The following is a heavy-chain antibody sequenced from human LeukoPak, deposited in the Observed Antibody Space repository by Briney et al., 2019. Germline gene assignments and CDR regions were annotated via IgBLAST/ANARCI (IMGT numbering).Heavy chain of an antibody. D-gene: IGHD4-23*01. CDR3: ARSYGGGGDF. Sequence: GGSLRLSCAASGFTFSSYEMTWVRQAPGKGLEWVSSISSGGTTIYYADAVKGRFAISRDNAKNSLYLQMNSLRAADTAVYYCARSYGGGGDFWGRGTLVTVSS. CDR1: GFTFSSYE. CDR2: ISSGGTTI. J-gene: IGHJ4*02. V-gene: IGHV3-48*03.